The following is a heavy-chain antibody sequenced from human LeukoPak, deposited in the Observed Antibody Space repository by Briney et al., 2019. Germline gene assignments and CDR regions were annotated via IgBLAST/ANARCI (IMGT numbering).Heavy chain of an antibody. D-gene: IGHD5-18*01. J-gene: IGHJ4*02. CDR1: GFTFSSYW. CDR3: ARDLSGVTGYTYGRGIDY. Sequence: AGGSLRLSCAASGFTFSSYWMSWVRQAPGKGLEWVANIKKDGSEKYYVDSVKGRFTISRDNAKTSLYLQMNSLGAEDTAVYYCARDLSGVTGYTYGRGIDYWGQGTLVTVSS. CDR2: IKKDGSEK. V-gene: IGHV3-7*01.